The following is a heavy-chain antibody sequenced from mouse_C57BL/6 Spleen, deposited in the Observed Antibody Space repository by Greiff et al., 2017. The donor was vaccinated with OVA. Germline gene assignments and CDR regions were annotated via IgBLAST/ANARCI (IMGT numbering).Heavy chain of an antibody. D-gene: IGHD2-4*01. V-gene: IGHV1-69*01. J-gene: IGHJ2*01. CDR1: GYTFTSYW. Sequence: QVQLQQPGAELVMPGASVKLSCKASGYTFTSYWMHWVKQRPGHGLEWIGEIDPSAGYTTYNQKFKGKSTLTVDKSSSTAYMQLSSLTLEAAAVYYCARSYYDCDGEGCYFDYWGQGTTLTVSS. CDR3: ARSYYDCDGEGCYFDY. CDR2: IDPSAGYT.